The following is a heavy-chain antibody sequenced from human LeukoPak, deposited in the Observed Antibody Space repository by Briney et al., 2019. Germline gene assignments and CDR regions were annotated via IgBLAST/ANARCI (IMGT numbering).Heavy chain of an antibody. Sequence: SETLSLTCTVSGGSISTYYWSWIRQPPGKGLEWIGYISDGGATSYNPSLKGRVTISVDSPKNRFSLRLTSLTAVDTALYYCARHGGTLDYFDYWGPGSLVTVSS. CDR1: GGSISTYY. D-gene: IGHD1-26*01. CDR3: ARHGGTLDYFDY. V-gene: IGHV4-59*08. J-gene: IGHJ4*02. CDR2: ISDGGAT.